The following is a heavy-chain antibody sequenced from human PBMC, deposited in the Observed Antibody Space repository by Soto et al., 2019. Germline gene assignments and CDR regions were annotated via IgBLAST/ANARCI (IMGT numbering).Heavy chain of an antibody. CDR3: ATGTTGTPRGVDY. Sequence: GASVKVSCKASGYTFTSYAMHWVRQAPGQRLEWVGWINAGNGNTKYSQKFQGRVTITRDTSASTAYMELSSLRSEDTAVYYCATGTTGTPRGVDYWGQGTLVTVSS. CDR1: GYTFTSYA. CDR2: INAGNGNT. D-gene: IGHD1-1*01. J-gene: IGHJ4*02. V-gene: IGHV1-3*01.